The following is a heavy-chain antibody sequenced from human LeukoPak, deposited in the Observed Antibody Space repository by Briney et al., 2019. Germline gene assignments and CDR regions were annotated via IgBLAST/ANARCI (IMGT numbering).Heavy chain of an antibody. CDR1: GFTFSNYA. CDR3: TNGPSKDGYNYSFDY. J-gene: IGHJ4*02. Sequence: GGSLRLSCAASGFTFSNYAMIWVRQAPGKGLEWVSALTASGGLTHYAESVKDRFTISRDNSKNTLYLQMNSLRPEDTAVYYCTNGPSKDGYNYSFDYWGQGTLVTVSS. V-gene: IGHV3-23*01. CDR2: LTASGGLT. D-gene: IGHD5-24*01.